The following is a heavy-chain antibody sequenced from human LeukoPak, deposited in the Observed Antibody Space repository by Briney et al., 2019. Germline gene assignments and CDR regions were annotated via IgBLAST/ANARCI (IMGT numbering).Heavy chain of an antibody. CDR1: GGSFSGYY. CDR3: AKRYSSSWYHYYYGMDV. D-gene: IGHD6-13*01. V-gene: IGHV4-34*01. CDR2: ISHSGST. Sequence: SETLSLTCAVYGGSFSGYYWSWIRQPPGKGLEWIGEISHSGSTNYNPSLKSRVTISVDTSKNQFSLKLSSVTAADTAVYYCAKRYSSSWYHYYYGMDVWGQGTTVTVSS. J-gene: IGHJ6*02.